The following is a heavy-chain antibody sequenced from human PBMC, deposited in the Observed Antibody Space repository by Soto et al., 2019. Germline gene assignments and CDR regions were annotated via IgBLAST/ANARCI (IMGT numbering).Heavy chain of an antibody. CDR1: GDSFTTYW. CDR2: VYPGDSDT. V-gene: IGHV5-51*01. J-gene: IGHJ5*02. CDR3: ARHFRSVGVNWFDP. Sequence: GESLKISCKGSGDSFTTYWIGWVRQMPGKGLEWMGIVYPGDSDTRYSPSFQGQVTISADKSISTAYLQWSSLKASDTAMYYCARHFRSVGVNWFDPWGQGTLVTVSS. D-gene: IGHD3-10*01.